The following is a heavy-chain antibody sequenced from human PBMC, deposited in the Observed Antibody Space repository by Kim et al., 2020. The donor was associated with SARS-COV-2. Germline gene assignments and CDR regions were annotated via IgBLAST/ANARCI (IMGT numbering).Heavy chain of an antibody. J-gene: IGHJ4*02. Sequence: QKFQGRVPITADESTSTAYMELGSLRSEDTAVYYCARWGDTVTTQYYFDYWGQGTLVTVSS. V-gene: IGHV1-69*01. D-gene: IGHD4-17*01. CDR3: ARWGDTVTTQYYFDY.